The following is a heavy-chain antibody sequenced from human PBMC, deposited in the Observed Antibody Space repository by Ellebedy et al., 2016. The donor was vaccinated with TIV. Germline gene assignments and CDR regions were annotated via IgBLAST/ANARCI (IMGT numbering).Heavy chain of an antibody. Sequence: SETLSLTCAVYGGSFSDYYWTWIRQPPGKGLEWVWELNLSGSTNYNPSLKSRVSIPVDTSKNQFSLRLTSVTAADPAIFYCARGLVSGRALDYWGQGTLVTVSS. V-gene: IGHV4-34*01. CDR2: LNLSGST. CDR3: ARGLVSGRALDY. D-gene: IGHD2-15*01. J-gene: IGHJ4*02. CDR1: GGSFSDYY.